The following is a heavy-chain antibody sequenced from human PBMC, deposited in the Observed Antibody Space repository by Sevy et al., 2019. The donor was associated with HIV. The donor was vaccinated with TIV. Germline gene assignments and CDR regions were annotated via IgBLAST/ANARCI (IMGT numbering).Heavy chain of an antibody. CDR2: IRPDGSDK. CDR3: ARGVGLDC. J-gene: IGHJ4*02. D-gene: IGHD1-26*01. CDR1: GFTFSPYW. Sequence: GGSLRLSCAASGFTFSPYWMTWVRQAPGKGLEWVANIRPDGSDKYYVDSVKGRFTISRDNAKNSLYRQMNSPRADDTAMYFCARGVGLDCWGQGALVTVSS. V-gene: IGHV3-7*01.